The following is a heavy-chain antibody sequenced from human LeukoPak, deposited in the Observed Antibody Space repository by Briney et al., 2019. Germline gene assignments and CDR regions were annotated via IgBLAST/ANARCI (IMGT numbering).Heavy chain of an antibody. CDR3: ATPPDYGDDGVLFDY. J-gene: IGHJ4*02. D-gene: IGHD4-17*01. Sequence: LPGGSLRLSCAASGFTFSDYTMNWVRQAPGKGLEWVSNIRTSTESYADSVKGRFTISRDNAKNSLYLQMNSLRAEDTAVYYCATPPDYGDDGVLFDYWGQGTLVTVSS. CDR2: IRTSTE. CDR1: GFTFSDYT. V-gene: IGHV3-48*04.